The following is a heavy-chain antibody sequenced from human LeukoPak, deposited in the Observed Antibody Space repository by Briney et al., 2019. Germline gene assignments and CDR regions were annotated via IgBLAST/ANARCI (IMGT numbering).Heavy chain of an antibody. CDR2: IYYRSHWYF. D-gene: IGHD3-10*01. Sequence: SQALSLTCAISGDSVSRTDAGWNWIRQSPARGLEWLGRIYYRSHWYFDDAPSVKGRITINPDTARNHFSLQLNSVSPEDTALYYCAGGGLVRGTLNSLTSFDIWGQGIMVTVSS. V-gene: IGHV6-1*01. J-gene: IGHJ3*02. CDR3: AGGGLVRGTLNSLTSFDI. CDR1: GDSVSRTDAG.